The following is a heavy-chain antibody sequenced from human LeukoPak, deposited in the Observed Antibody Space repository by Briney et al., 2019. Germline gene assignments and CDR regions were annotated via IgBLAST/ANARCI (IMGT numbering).Heavy chain of an antibody. CDR1: GFTFSIYT. D-gene: IGHD1-26*01. CDR2: ISTNSGTI. CDR3: VRDLTIVGVAQVHH. Sequence: GGSLRLSCAASGFTFSIYTMNWVRQAPGKGLEWISYISTNSGTIWYADSVKGRFSISRDNAKNSLFLHMNSLRAEDTAVYYCVRDLTIVGVAQVHHWGQGTTVTVSS. J-gene: IGHJ6*02. V-gene: IGHV3-48*01.